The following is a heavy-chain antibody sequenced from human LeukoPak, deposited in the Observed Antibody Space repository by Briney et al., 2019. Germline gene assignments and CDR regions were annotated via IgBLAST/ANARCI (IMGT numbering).Heavy chain of an antibody. J-gene: IGHJ6*02. CDR1: GYTFTSYD. V-gene: IGHV1-8*01. D-gene: IGHD2-15*01. CDR3: ARDEGYCSGGSCYEAAEVYYYYGMDV. CDR2: MNPNSGNT. Sequence: ASVKVSCKASGYTFTSYDINWVRQATGQGLEWMGWMNPNSGNTGYAQKFQGRVTMTRNTSISTAYMELSSLRSEDTAVYYCARDEGYCSGGSCYEAAEVYYYYGMDVWGQGTTVTVSS.